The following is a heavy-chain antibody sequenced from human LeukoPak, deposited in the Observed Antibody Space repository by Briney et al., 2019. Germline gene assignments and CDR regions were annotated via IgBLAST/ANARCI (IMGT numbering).Heavy chain of an antibody. CDR1: GYTSTSYG. CDR2: ISAYNGNT. V-gene: IGHV1-18*01. D-gene: IGHD2-15*01. J-gene: IGHJ6*02. Sequence: GASVKVSCKASGYTSTSYGISWVRQAPGQGLEWMGWISAYNGNTKYVQKLQGRVTMTTDSSTSTAYMELRSLTSDDTAVYYCARWYCGGGSCYSYYYGMDVWGQGTTVTVSS. CDR3: ARWYCGGGSCYSYYYGMDV.